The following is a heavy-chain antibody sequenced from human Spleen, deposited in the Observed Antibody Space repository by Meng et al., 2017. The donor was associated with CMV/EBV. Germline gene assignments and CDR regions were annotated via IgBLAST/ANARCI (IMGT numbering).Heavy chain of an antibody. CDR2: INPNSDGA. J-gene: IGHJ6*02. CDR1: GYTFTGYY. V-gene: IGHV1-2*02. CDR3: ARVRVATTPSYFYYGMDV. D-gene: IGHD2-15*01. Sequence: ASVKVSCKASGYTFTGYYMHWVRQAPGQGLEWMGWINPNSDGANYAHKFQDRVTMTRDTSISTAYMELSRLRSDDTAVYYCARVRVATTPSYFYYGMDVWGQGTTVTVSS.